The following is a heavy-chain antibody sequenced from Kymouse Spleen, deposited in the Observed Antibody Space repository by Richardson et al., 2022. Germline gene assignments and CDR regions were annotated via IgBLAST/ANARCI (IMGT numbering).Heavy chain of an antibody. Sequence: QVQLVESGGGVVQPGRSLRLSCAASGFTFSSYGMHWVRQAPGKGLEWVAVIWYDGSNKYYADSVKGRFTISRDNSKNTLYLQMNSLRAEDTAVYYCARDDGTGSYYPNWFDPWGQGTLVTVSS. CDR2: IWYDGSNK. CDR3: ARDDGTGSYYPNWFDP. D-gene: IGHD3-10*01. J-gene: IGHJ5*02. CDR1: GFTFSSYG. V-gene: IGHV3-33*01.